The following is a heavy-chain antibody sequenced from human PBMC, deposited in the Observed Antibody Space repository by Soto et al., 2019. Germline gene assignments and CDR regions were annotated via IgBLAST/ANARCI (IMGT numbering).Heavy chain of an antibody. CDR3: AREDYSSYYYYYGMDV. J-gene: IGHJ6*02. CDR2: ISSSSSTI. V-gene: IGHV3-48*02. CDR1: GFTLSSYS. D-gene: IGHD4-4*01. Sequence: EVQLVESGGGLVQPGGSLRLSCAASGFTLSSYSMNWVRQAPGKGLEWVSYISSSSSTIYYADSVKGRFTISRDNAKNSLYLQMNSLRDEDTAVYYCAREDYSSYYYYYGMDVWGQGTTVTVSS.